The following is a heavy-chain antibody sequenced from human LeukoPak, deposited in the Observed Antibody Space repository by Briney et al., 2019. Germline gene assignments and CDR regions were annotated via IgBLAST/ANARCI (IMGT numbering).Heavy chain of an antibody. Sequence: GGSLRLSCAASGFTFSSYAMSWVRQAPGKGLEWVSAISGSGGSTYYADSVKGRFTISRDNSKNTLYLQMNSLRAEDTAVYYCAKGSSRQDRRRSQIQKDFGVVGWAFDYWGQGTLVTVSS. CDR3: AKGSSRQDRRRSQIQKDFGVVGWAFDY. V-gene: IGHV3-23*01. J-gene: IGHJ4*02. CDR1: GFTFSSYA. D-gene: IGHD2-15*01. CDR2: ISGSGGST.